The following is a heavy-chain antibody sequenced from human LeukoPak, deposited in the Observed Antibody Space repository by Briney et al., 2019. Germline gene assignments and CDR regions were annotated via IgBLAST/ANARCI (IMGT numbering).Heavy chain of an antibody. J-gene: IGHJ1*01. CDR3: ARGERGYRYGFEYFQR. CDR1: GYTFTGYY. D-gene: IGHD5-18*01. Sequence: ASVKVSCKASGYTFTGYYMHWVRQAPGQGLEWMGWINPNSGGTNYAQKFQGRVTMTRDTSISTAYMELRSLRPEDTAVYYCARGERGYRYGFEYFQRWGQGTLVTVSS. V-gene: IGHV1-2*02. CDR2: INPNSGGT.